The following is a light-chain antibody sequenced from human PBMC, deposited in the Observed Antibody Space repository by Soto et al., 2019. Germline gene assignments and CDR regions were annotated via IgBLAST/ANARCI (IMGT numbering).Light chain of an antibody. CDR1: SSDVGGYNY. Sequence: QSVLTQPASVSGSPGQSITISCTGTSSDVGGYNYVSWYQHHPGKAPKLMIYDVSNRPSGVSNRFSGSKSSNTASLTIYGLQPEDEADYYCCSYTTSNTRQIVFGTGTKVTVL. V-gene: IGLV2-14*03. J-gene: IGLJ1*01. CDR2: DVS. CDR3: CSYTTSNTRQIV.